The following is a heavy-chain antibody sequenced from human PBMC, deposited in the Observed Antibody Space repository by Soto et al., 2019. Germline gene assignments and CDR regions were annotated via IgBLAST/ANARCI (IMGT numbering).Heavy chain of an antibody. Sequence: PSETLSLTCTVSGGSISSYYWSWIRQPPGKGLEWIGYIYYSGSTNYNPSLKSRVTISVDTSKNQFSLKLSSVTAADTAVYYCARHSRYYYYMDVWGKGTTVTFSS. CDR2: IYYSGST. CDR1: GGSISSYY. CDR3: ARHSRYYYYMDV. V-gene: IGHV4-59*08. J-gene: IGHJ6*03.